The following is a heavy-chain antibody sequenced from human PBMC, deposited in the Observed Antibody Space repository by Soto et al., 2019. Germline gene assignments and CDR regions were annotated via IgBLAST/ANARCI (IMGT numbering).Heavy chain of an antibody. CDR1: GGSISNISYY. Sequence: QLQLQESGPGLVKPSETLSLTCTVSGGSISNISYYWGWIRQPPGKGLEWIGIIYYSGSTYYNPSLKSRVSISVDTSKNQFSLRLNSVTAADTAVYYCGRHEEVGATYYWGQGTLVTVSS. CDR2: IYYSGST. V-gene: IGHV4-39*01. D-gene: IGHD1-26*01. J-gene: IGHJ4*02. CDR3: GRHEEVGATYY.